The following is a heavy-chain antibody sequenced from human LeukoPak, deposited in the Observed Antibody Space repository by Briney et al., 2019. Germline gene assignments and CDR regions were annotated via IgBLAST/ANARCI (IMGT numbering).Heavy chain of an antibody. J-gene: IGHJ4*02. Sequence: ASVKVSCKASGYTFTGYYMHWVRQAPGQGLEWMGWINPNSGGTNYAQKFQGWVTMTRDTSINTAYMELSSLRSDDTAVYYCARARYSSPAGYWGQGTLVTVSS. CDR3: ARARYSSPAGY. D-gene: IGHD6-19*01. CDR2: INPNSGGT. V-gene: IGHV1-2*04. CDR1: GYTFTGYY.